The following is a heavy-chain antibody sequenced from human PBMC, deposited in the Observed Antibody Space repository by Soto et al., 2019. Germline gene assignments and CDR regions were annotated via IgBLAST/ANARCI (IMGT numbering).Heavy chain of an antibody. D-gene: IGHD3-9*01. CDR1: GFTFSSYG. J-gene: IGHJ5*02. Sequence: PGGSLRLSCAASGFTFSSYGMHWVRQAPGKGLEWVAVISYDGSNKYYADSVKGRFTISRDNSKNTLYLQMNSLRAEDTAVYYCAKGTTYYDIVTGYYRMNPWGQGTLVTVSS. CDR3: AKGTTYYDIVTGYYRMNP. CDR2: ISYDGSNK. V-gene: IGHV3-30*18.